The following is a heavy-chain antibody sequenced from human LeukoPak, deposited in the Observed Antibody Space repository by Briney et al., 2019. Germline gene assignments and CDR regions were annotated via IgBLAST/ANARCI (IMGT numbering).Heavy chain of an antibody. Sequence: GRSLRLSCAASGFTFSSYAMHWVRQAPGKGLEWVAVISYDGSNKYYADSVKGRSTISRDNSKNTLYLQMNSLRAEDTAVHYCARDRAAAGYSYYFDYWGQGTLVTVSS. CDR2: ISYDGSNK. V-gene: IGHV3-30-3*01. CDR3: ARDRAAAGYSYYFDY. CDR1: GFTFSSYA. D-gene: IGHD6-13*01. J-gene: IGHJ4*02.